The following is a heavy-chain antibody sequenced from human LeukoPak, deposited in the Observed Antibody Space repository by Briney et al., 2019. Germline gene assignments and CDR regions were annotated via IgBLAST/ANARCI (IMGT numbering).Heavy chain of an antibody. D-gene: IGHD5-12*01. J-gene: IGHJ3*02. CDR2: ISNDGSKK. CDR3: TTDRSYGGYDFGPHVFDI. CDR1: GFTFSSYG. V-gene: IGHV3-30*03. Sequence: PGGSLRLSCAASGFTFSSYGMHWVRQAPDKGLDWVAVISNDGSKKYYADSVKGRFTISRDNSKNTLSLQVSSLRTEDTAVYYCTTDRSYGGYDFGPHVFDIWGQGTTVTVSS.